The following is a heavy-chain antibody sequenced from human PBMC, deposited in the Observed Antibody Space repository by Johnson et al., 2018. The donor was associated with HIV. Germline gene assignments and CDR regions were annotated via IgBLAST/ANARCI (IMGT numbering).Heavy chain of an antibody. D-gene: IGHD4-17*01. Sequence: HVQLVESGGGLVKPGGSLRLSCAASGLTFSDYYMSWIRQAPGKGLEWVSYISSSGSTIYYADFVKGRFTISRDNAKKSLYLQMNSLRAEDTALYYCARDSTPWGGDYVGYAFDIWGRGTMVTVSS. J-gene: IGHJ3*02. CDR3: ARDSTPWGGDYVGYAFDI. CDR1: GLTFSDYY. V-gene: IGHV3-11*04. CDR2: ISSSGSTI.